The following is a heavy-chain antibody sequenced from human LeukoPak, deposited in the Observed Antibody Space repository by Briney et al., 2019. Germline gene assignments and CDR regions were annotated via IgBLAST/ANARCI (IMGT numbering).Heavy chain of an antibody. Sequence: ASVKVSCKASGYTFTSYGISWVRQAPGQGLEWMGWISAYNGNTKYSQKFQGRVTITRDTSASTAYMELSSLRSEDTAVYYCAREGDYGEIDYWGQGTLVTVSS. CDR1: GYTFTSYG. J-gene: IGHJ4*02. D-gene: IGHD4-17*01. CDR2: ISAYNGNT. CDR3: AREGDYGEIDY. V-gene: IGHV1-18*01.